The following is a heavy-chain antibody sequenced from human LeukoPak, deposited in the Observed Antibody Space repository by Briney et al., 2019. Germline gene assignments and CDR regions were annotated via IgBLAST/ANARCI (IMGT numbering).Heavy chain of an antibody. CDR1: GGSISSGSYD. CDR3: ARGLRYFGWLYES. D-gene: IGHD3-9*01. Sequence: SETLSLTCTVSGGSISSGSYDWSWLRQPAGKGLEWIGRIYTSGSTNYNPSLKSRVTISVDASKNQFSLKLSSVTAADTAVYYCARGLRYFGWLYESWGQGSLVTVSS. V-gene: IGHV4-61*02. CDR2: IYTSGST. J-gene: IGHJ5*02.